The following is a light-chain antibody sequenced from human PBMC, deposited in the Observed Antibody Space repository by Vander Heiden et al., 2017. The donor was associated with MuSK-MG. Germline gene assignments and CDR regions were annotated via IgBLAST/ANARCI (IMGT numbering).Light chain of an antibody. J-gene: IGLJ3*02. Sequence: QLVLTQSPSASASLGASVKPTCTLSSGHRSYAIAWHQQQPEKGPRFLMKLNSDGSHNKGDGIPDRFSGSSSGAERYLTIASLQSEDEADYYCQTWGTGIWVFGGGTKLTVL. CDR3: QTWGTGIWV. CDR1: SGHRSYA. V-gene: IGLV4-69*01. CDR2: LNSDGSH.